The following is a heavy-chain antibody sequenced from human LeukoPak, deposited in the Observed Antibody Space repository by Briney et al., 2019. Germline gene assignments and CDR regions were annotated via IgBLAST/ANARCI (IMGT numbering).Heavy chain of an antibody. Sequence: SGGSLRLSCVASGFTSSDHYMDWVRQAPGKGLVWVSRIKSDGSITTYADSVKGRFTISRDNAKDTLYMQMDSLRAEDTAVYYCARDLYFDHWGQGTLVSVSS. CDR2: IKSDGSIT. J-gene: IGHJ4*02. CDR1: GFTSSDHY. CDR3: ARDLYFDH. V-gene: IGHV3-74*01.